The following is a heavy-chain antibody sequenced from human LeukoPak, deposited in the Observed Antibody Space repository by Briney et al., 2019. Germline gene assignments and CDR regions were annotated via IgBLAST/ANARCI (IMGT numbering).Heavy chain of an antibody. CDR2: ISAYNGNT. D-gene: IGHD3-3*01. CDR1: GYTFTSYG. CDR3: ARVETFGGVVIAHYYYYYMDV. J-gene: IGHJ6*03. V-gene: IGHV1-18*01. Sequence: ASVKLSCKASGYTFTSYGISWVRQAPGQGLEWMGWISAYNGNTNYAQKLQGRVTMTTDTSTSTAYMELRGLRSDDTAVYYCARVETFGGVVIAHYYYYYMDVLVKGTTVTVSS.